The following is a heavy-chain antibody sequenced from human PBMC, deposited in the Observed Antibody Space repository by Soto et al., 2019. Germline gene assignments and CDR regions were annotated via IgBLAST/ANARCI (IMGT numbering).Heavy chain of an antibody. V-gene: IGHV1-69*12. CDR1: GGTFSSFA. CDR3: ARPHSGGVTTPFDY. CDR2: IIPSFDTA. J-gene: IGHJ4*02. Sequence: QVQLVQSGAEVKKPGSSVKVSCRASGGTFSSFAFSWVRQVPGQGLEWMGGIIPSFDTANYAQKFQGRVTITADESTTPAHTELRSLTSQGTALYLCARPHSGGVTTPFDYWGQGNLVTVSS. D-gene: IGHD3-16*01.